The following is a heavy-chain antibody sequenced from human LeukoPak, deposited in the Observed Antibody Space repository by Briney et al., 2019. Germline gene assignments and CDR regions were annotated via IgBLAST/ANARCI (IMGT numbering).Heavy chain of an antibody. Sequence: GASVKVSCKASGYTFTGYYMHWVRQAPGQGLEWMGWINPNSGGTNYAQKFQGRVTMTRDTSISPAYMELSRLRSDDTAVYYCARDGGDGDYVLGYWGQGTLVTVSS. D-gene: IGHD4-17*01. J-gene: IGHJ4*02. CDR2: INPNSGGT. CDR3: ARDGGDGDYVLGY. V-gene: IGHV1-2*02. CDR1: GYTFTGYY.